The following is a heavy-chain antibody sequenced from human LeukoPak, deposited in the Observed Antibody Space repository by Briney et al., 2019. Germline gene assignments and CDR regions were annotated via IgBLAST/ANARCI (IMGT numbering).Heavy chain of an antibody. Sequence: SETLSLTCTVSGGSISSYYWSWIRQPPGKGLEWIGYIYYSGSTNYNPSLKSRVTISVDTSKNQFSLKLSSVTAADTAVYYCARDRGMSYYSSSRPGSDAFDIWGQGTMVTVSS. CDR3: ARDRGMSYYSSSRPGSDAFDI. CDR1: GGSISSYY. CDR2: IYYSGST. D-gene: IGHD6-13*01. V-gene: IGHV4-59*01. J-gene: IGHJ3*02.